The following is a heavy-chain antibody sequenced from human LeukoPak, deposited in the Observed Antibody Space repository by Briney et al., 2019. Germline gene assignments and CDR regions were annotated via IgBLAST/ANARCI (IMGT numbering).Heavy chain of an antibody. D-gene: IGHD3-22*01. CDR2: IWYDGSNK. V-gene: IGHV3-33*01. J-gene: IGHJ4*02. CDR1: GFTFSSYG. Sequence: LTGGSLRLSCAASGFTFSSYGMHWVCQAPGKGLEWVAVIWYDGSNKYYADSVKGRFTISRDNSKNTLYLQMNSLRAEDTAVYYCARADTWDTYYYDSSGYYPDYWGQGTLVTVSS. CDR3: ARADTWDTYYYDSSGYYPDY.